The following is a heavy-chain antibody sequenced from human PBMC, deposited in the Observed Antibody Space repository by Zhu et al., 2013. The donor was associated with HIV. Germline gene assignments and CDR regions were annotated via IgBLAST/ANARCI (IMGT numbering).Heavy chain of an antibody. D-gene: IGHD1-26*01. CDR2: IIPIFGTA. J-gene: IGHJ5*02. Sequence: QVQLVQSGAEVKKPGSSVKVSCKASGGTFSSYAISWVRQAPGQGLEWMGGIIPIFGTANYAQKFQGRVTITADESTSTAYMELSSLRSEDTAVYYCARDRQPPRSGSYLYRWFDPWAEGTRGHRPPQ. CDR1: GGTFSSYA. CDR3: ARDRQPPRSGSYLYRWFDP. V-gene: IGHV1-69*01.